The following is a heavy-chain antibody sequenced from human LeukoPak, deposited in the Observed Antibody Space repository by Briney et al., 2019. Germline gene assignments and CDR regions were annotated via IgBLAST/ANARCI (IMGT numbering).Heavy chain of an antibody. V-gene: IGHV3-30*04. CDR2: ISYDGSNK. J-gene: IGHJ6*03. D-gene: IGHD6-19*01. CDR1: GFTFSSYA. CDR3: ARDGSIAVAGPNYYYYYMDV. Sequence: GGSLRLSCAASGFTFSSYAMHWVRQAPGKGLEWVAVISYDGSNKYYADSVKGRFTISRDNSKNTLYLQMNSLRAEDTAVYYCARDGSIAVAGPNYYYYYMDVWGKGTTVTVSS.